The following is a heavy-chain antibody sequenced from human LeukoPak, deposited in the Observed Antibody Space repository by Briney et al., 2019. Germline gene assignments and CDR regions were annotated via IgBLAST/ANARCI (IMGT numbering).Heavy chain of an antibody. V-gene: IGHV3-48*03. CDR3: ARGSIPPDY. CDR1: GFTFSSYE. Sequence: PGGSLRLSCVASGFTFSSYEFNWVRQAPGKGLDWVAFISSSGTTIYYTDSVKGRFIISRDNSKNSLYLQMNSLRAEDTALYHCARGSIPPDYWGQGTLVTVSS. CDR2: ISSSGTTI. D-gene: IGHD2-21*01. J-gene: IGHJ4*02.